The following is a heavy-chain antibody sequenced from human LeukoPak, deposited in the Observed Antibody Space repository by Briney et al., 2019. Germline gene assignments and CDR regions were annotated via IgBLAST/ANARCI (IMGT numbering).Heavy chain of an antibody. Sequence: PGGSLRLSCAASGFTFNNYWMSWVRQAPGKGLEWVANIKPDGSEKYYVDSVRGRFTISRDNARNSLYLQMNSLRAEDTAVYYCARYNYDSRGTYYFDYWGQGTLVTVSS. D-gene: IGHD3-22*01. V-gene: IGHV3-7*01. J-gene: IGHJ4*02. CDR3: ARYNYDSRGTYYFDY. CDR2: IKPDGSEK. CDR1: GFTFNNYW.